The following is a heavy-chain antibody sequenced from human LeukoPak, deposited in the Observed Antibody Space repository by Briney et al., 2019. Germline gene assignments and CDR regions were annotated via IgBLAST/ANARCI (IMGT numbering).Heavy chain of an antibody. CDR3: AREGGPPGARAFDI. CDR1: GFTFSSYA. J-gene: IGHJ3*02. Sequence: GGSLRLSCAASGFTFSSYAMHWVRQAPGKGREWVAVISYDGSNKYYADSVNGRFTLSRHNSKNTLYLQMNSLRAEDTAVYYCAREGGPPGARAFDIWGQGTMVTVSS. CDR2: ISYDGSNK. V-gene: IGHV3-30-3*01. D-gene: IGHD3-16*01.